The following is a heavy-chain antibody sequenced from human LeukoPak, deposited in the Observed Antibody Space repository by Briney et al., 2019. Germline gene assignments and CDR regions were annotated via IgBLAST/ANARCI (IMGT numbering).Heavy chain of an antibody. CDR2: ISGSGVST. CDR1: GFTFSSYG. D-gene: IGHD5-18*01. J-gene: IGHJ3*02. V-gene: IGHV3-23*01. CDR3: ARVVDTAMVLYGAFDI. Sequence: GGTLRLSCAGSGFTFSSYGMSWVRQTPGKGLEWVSAISGSGVSTYYVDSVKGRFTISRDNAKKSLYLEMNSLRAEDTAVYYCARVVDTAMVLYGAFDIWGQGTMVTVSS.